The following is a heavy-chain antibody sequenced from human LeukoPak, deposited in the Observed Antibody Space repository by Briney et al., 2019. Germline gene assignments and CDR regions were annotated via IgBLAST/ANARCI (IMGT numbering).Heavy chain of an antibody. D-gene: IGHD3-10*01. J-gene: IGHJ4*02. CDR1: GFTYSSYA. V-gene: IGHV3-23*01. CDR2: ICGSGGST. CDR3: AKDRMRYYGSGCYTVFDY. Sequence: GGSLRLSCAVSGFTYSSYAMNWVRQAPGKGLEGGSDICGSGGSTYYADSVKGRFTISRDNSKNTLYLQMNSLRAEDTALYYCAKDRMRYYGSGCYTVFDYWGQGTLVTVSS.